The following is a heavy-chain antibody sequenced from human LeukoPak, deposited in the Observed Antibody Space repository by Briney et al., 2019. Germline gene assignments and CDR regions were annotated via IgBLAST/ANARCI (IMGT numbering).Heavy chain of an antibody. D-gene: IGHD3-16*02. V-gene: IGHV4-59*01. CDR3: ARGNSADYDYVWGSYRPLFDY. CDR1: GGSINSYY. Sequence: KPSETLSLTCTVSGGSINSYYWSWIRQPPGKGLEWIGYIYYGGNTDYNPSLKSRVTISVDTSKNQFSLKLSSVSAADSAVYYCARGNSADYDYVWGSYRPLFDYWGQGTLVTVSS. CDR2: IYYGGNT. J-gene: IGHJ4*02.